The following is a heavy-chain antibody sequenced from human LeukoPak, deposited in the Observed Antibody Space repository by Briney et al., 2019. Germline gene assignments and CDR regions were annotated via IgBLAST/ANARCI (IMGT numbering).Heavy chain of an antibody. D-gene: IGHD3-22*01. CDR1: GGSISSYY. CDR2: IYSSGST. Sequence: KTSETLSLTCTVSGGSISSYYWSWIRQPPGKGLEWIGYIYSSGSTNYNPSLKSRVTISVDTSKNQFSLKLSSVTAADTAVYYCARDPSGYCDSSGYLWGQGTLVTVSS. CDR3: ARDPSGYCDSSGYL. J-gene: IGHJ5*02. V-gene: IGHV4-59*01.